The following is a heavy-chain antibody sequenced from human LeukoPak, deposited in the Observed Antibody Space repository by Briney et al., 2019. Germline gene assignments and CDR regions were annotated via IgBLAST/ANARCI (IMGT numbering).Heavy chain of an antibody. CDR3: AKDRGSSSAAYGMDV. J-gene: IGHJ6*02. CDR2: ISFDGVKT. CDR1: GFTFSGYG. D-gene: IGHD6-13*01. V-gene: IGHV3-30*18. Sequence: GGSLRLSCAASGFTFSGYGMHWVRRAPGKGLEWVALISFDGVKTDYADSVKCRFTIYRDSSQHTLYLQMNSLRAEDTAVYYCAKDRGSSSAAYGMDVWGQGTTVTVSS.